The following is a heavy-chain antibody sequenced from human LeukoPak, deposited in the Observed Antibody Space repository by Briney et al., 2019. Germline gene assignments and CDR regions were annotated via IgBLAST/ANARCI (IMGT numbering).Heavy chain of an antibody. V-gene: IGHV3-23*01. J-gene: IGHJ4*02. Sequence: PGRSLRLSCTASGFTFRSYAMSWVRQAPGKGLEWVSAISGRGDITYYADSVKGRFTISRDISKNTLYLQMNSLRADDTAVYYCAKHDYGGPFNYWGQGTLVTVSS. CDR2: ISGRGDIT. CDR1: GFTFRSYA. D-gene: IGHD4-23*01. CDR3: AKHDYGGPFNY.